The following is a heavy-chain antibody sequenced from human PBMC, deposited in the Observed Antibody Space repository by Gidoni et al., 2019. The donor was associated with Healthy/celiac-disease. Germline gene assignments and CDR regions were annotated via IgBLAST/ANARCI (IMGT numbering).Heavy chain of an antibody. Sequence: EVQLLEPGGGLVQPGGSLRLSCAASGFPFRSYAMSWVRQAPGKGLEWVSAISGSGGSTYYADSVKGRFTISRDNSKNTLYLQMNSLRAEDTAVYYCAKRSSGSYYSWFDPWGQGTLVTVSS. V-gene: IGHV3-23*01. D-gene: IGHD1-26*01. J-gene: IGHJ5*02. CDR1: GFPFRSYA. CDR3: AKRSSGSYYSWFDP. CDR2: ISGSGGST.